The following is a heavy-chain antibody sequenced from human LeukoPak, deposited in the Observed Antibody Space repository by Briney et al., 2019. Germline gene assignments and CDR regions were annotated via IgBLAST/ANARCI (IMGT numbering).Heavy chain of an antibody. CDR2: ISTYNGKT. D-gene: IGHD3-10*01. Sequence: ASVKVSCGASDYTFTTYGISWVRQAPGQGLEWMGWISTYNGKTNYAQKLQGRVTMTTDTSTSTAYMELRSLRSDDTAVYYCARGPLWFGQFYFDYWGQGTLVTVSS. J-gene: IGHJ4*02. CDR3: ARGPLWFGQFYFDY. CDR1: DYTFTTYG. V-gene: IGHV1-18*01.